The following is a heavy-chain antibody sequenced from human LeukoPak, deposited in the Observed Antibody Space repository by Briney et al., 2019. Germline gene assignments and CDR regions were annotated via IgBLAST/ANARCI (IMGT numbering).Heavy chain of an antibody. CDR3: VGTIASRGSEY. D-gene: IGHD6-6*01. CDR2: LPPDELGI. Sequence: GGSLRLSCAASGFTFSSYGMHWVRQAPGMGLVWVSRLPPDELGIIYADSVKGRFTVSRDNAKNTVYLQMNNLRVDDTAMYYCVGTIASRGSEYWGQGALVTVSS. CDR1: GFTFSSYG. J-gene: IGHJ4*02. V-gene: IGHV3-74*01.